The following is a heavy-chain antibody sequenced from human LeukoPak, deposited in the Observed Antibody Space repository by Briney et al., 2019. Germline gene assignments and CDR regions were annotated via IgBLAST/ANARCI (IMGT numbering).Heavy chain of an antibody. J-gene: IGHJ4*02. Sequence: PGGSLRLSCAASGFTFSYYWVDWVRQAPGKGLEWVAKIKEDGSEKHYVDSVKGRFTISRDNAKNSLSLQMNSLRAEDTAVYYCARGGDYLDYWGQGTLVTVSS. CDR2: IKEDGSEK. CDR3: ARGGDYLDY. CDR1: GFTFSYYW. V-gene: IGHV3-7*04.